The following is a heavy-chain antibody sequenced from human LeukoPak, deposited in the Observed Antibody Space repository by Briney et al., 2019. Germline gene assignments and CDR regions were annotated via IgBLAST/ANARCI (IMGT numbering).Heavy chain of an antibody. D-gene: IGHD1-26*01. CDR1: GFTFDDYA. Sequence: PGRSLRLSCAASGFTFDDYAMHWVRQAPGKGLEWVSGINWNGGSTGYADSVKGRFTISRDNAKNSLYLQMNSLRAEDTALYYCARDVGWELLDYWGQGILVTVSS. CDR2: INWNGGST. V-gene: IGHV3-20*04. CDR3: ARDVGWELLDY. J-gene: IGHJ4*02.